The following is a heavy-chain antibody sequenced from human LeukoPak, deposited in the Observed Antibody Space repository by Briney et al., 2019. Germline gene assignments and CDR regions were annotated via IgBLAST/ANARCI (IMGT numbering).Heavy chain of an antibody. Sequence: LETLCVSRTVSGGSIKGYHWCWIRQPPGKRLEWIGYIYYNEATKYKSSLKSRVTISADTSKNQFSLKLTSVSAADTAIYYCARKNDFHIWGQGTLVTVSS. J-gene: IGHJ4*02. V-gene: IGHV4-59*08. CDR2: IYYNEAT. CDR1: GGSIKGYH. CDR3: ARKNDFHI. D-gene: IGHD3/OR15-3a*01.